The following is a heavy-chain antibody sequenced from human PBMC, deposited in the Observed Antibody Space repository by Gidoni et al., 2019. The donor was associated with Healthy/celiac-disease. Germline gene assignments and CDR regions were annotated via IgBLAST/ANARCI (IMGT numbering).Heavy chain of an antibody. CDR1: GFTFSSYA. CDR3: AKGDLWFGELYYYYYGMDV. J-gene: IGHJ6*02. V-gene: IGHV3-23*01. CDR2: ISGSGGST. D-gene: IGHD3-10*01. Sequence: EVQLLESGGGLVQPGGSLRLSCAASGFTFSSYAMSWVRQAPGKGLEWVSAISGSGGSTYYADSVKGRFTISRDNSKNTLYLQMNSLRAEDTAVYYCAKGDLWFGELYYYYYGMDVWGQGTTVTVSS.